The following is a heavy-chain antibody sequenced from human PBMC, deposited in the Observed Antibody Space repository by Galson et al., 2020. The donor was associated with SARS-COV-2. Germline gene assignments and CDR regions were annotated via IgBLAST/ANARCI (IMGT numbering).Heavy chain of an antibody. CDR3: ARGSSFDV. V-gene: IGHV4-31*03. J-gene: IGHJ4*02. CDR1: GASISSGGYY. D-gene: IGHD3-10*01. CDR2: IYYSGST. Sequence: ASETLSLTCTVSGASISSGGYYWSWFRQHPGKGLEWIGYIYYSGSTYYNPSLKSRVTISVDTSKNQFSLKLSSVTVADTAVYYCARGSSFDVWGQGTLVTVSS.